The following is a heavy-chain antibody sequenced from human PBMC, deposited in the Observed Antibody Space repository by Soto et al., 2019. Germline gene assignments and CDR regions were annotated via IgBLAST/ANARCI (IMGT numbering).Heavy chain of an antibody. D-gene: IGHD2-15*01. CDR2: IKSKTDGGTT. CDR3: TTVITVVVAATDAFDI. V-gene: IGHV3-15*01. Sequence: EVQLVESGGGLVKPGGSLRLSCAASGFTFSNAWMSWVRQAPGKGLEWVGRIKSKTDGGTTDYAAPVKGRFTISRDDSKNTLYLQMNSLKTEDTAVYYCTTVITVVVAATDAFDIWGQGTMVTVSS. CDR1: GFTFSNAW. J-gene: IGHJ3*02.